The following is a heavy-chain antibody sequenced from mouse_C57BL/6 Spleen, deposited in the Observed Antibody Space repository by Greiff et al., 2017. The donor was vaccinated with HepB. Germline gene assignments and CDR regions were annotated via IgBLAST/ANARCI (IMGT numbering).Heavy chain of an antibody. J-gene: IGHJ3*01. CDR2: INPNNGGT. CDR1: GYTFTDYN. CDR3: ARSITTVVSPPGFAY. Sequence: VQLQQSGPELVKPGASVKIPCKASGYTFTDYNMDWVKQSHGKSLEWIGDINPNNGGTIYNQKFKGKATLTVDKSSSTAYMELRSLTSEDTAVYYCARSITTVVSPPGFAYWGQGTLVTVSA. V-gene: IGHV1-18*01. D-gene: IGHD1-1*01.